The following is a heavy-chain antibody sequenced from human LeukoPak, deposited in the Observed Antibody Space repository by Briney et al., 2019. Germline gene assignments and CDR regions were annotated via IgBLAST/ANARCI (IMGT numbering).Heavy chain of an antibody. CDR3: ARGSGANYYYYGMDV. CDR1: GGSISSYY. J-gene: IGHJ6*02. V-gene: IGHV4-59*08. D-gene: IGHD2-15*01. CDR2: IYYSGST. Sequence: SETLSLTYTVSGGSISSYYWSWIRQPPGKGLEWIGYIYYSGSTNCNPSLKSRVTISVDTSKNQFSLKLSSVTAADTAVYYCARGSGANYYYYGMDVWGQGTTVTVSS.